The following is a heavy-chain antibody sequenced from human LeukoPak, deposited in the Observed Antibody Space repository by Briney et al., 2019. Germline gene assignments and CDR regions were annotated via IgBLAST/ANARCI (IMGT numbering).Heavy chain of an antibody. CDR3: ARDIRGYSYDGWWYFDY. D-gene: IGHD5-18*01. J-gene: IGHJ4*02. Sequence: PSETLSLTCTVSGGSISSSSYYWGWIRQPPGKGLEWIGSIYYSGSTYYNPSLKSRVTISVDTSKNQFSLKLSSVTAADTAVYYCARDIRGYSYDGWWYFDYWGQGTLVTVSS. CDR2: IYYSGST. V-gene: IGHV4-39*07. CDR1: GGSISSSSYY.